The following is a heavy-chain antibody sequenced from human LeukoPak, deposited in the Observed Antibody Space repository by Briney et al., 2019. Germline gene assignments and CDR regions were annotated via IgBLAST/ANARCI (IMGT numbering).Heavy chain of an antibody. CDR1: GGSISSYY. J-gene: IGHJ6*02. D-gene: IGHD2-15*01. V-gene: IGHV4-59*01. Sequence: PSETLSLTCTVSGGSISSYYWSWIRQPPGKGLEWIGYICYSGSTNYNPSLKSRVTISVDTSKNQFSLKLSSVTAADTAVYYCARGILYTYVYYYGMDVWGQGTTVTVSS. CDR2: ICYSGST. CDR3: ARGILYTYVYYYGMDV.